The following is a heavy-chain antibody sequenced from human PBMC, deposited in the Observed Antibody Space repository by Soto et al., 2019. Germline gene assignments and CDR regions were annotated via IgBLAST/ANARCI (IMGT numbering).Heavy chain of an antibody. Sequence: QVQVVQSGAEVKKPGSSVKISCEASGRIFSSFPTSWVRQVPGQGLEWMGGVISASGSVTYDTKCQGRVTMTAGNCAGRGYTELPSLTSEETSIYYCARVASRNAYSYVFDQWGTGTMVTVTS. CDR2: VISASGSV. V-gene: IGHV1-69*06. CDR3: ARVASRNAYSYVFDQ. CDR1: GRIFSSFP. D-gene: IGHD5-18*01. J-gene: IGHJ4*02.